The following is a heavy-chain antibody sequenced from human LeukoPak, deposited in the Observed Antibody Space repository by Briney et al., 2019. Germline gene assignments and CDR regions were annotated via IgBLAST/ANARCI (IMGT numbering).Heavy chain of an antibody. D-gene: IGHD3-10*01. CDR1: GFTFSSFG. J-gene: IGHJ4*02. CDR2: ISSDGNSE. V-gene: IGHV3-30*03. CDR3: ARASRVWFGELFTTYAQDPGYYFDY. Sequence: PGGSLRLSCAASGFTFSSFGMHCVRQAPGKGLEWVAVISSDGNSEHYADSVKGRFPISRDNSKTTLYLQMNSLRAEDTAVYYCARASRVWFGELFTTYAQDPGYYFDYWGQGTLVTVSS.